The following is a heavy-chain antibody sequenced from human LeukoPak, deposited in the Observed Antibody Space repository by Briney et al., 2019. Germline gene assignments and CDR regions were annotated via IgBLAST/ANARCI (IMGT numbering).Heavy chain of an antibody. V-gene: IGHV4-39*01. CDR3: AIYDSSGYYLDH. CDR2: LYYSGTT. Sequence: SETLSLTCTVSGGSISRNTYYWGWIRQPPGEGLEWLGSLYYSGTTYSNPSLKSRVTISVNTSKNQFFLTLSSVTAADTAVYYCAIYDSSGYYLDHWGQGTLVTVSS. CDR1: GGSISRNTYY. J-gene: IGHJ4*02. D-gene: IGHD3-22*01.